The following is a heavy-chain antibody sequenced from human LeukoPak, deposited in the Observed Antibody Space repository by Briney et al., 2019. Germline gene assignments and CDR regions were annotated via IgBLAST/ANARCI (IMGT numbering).Heavy chain of an antibody. Sequence: GGSLRLSCAASGFTFSNYWMHWVRQAPGKGLVWVSRINSDGINTSYADSVKGRFTISRDNAKNTLNLQMNSLRAEDTAVYYCARGGENSGFDYWGQGTLVTVSS. J-gene: IGHJ4*02. CDR2: INSDGINT. CDR3: ARGGENSGFDY. V-gene: IGHV3-74*01. D-gene: IGHD6-19*01. CDR1: GFTFSNYW.